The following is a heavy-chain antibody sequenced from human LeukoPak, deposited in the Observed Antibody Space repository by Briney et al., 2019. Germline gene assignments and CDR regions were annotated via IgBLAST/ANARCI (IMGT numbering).Heavy chain of an antibody. Sequence: ASVKVSCKASGYTFTSYDNNWVRQATGQGLEWMGWMNPNSGNTGYAQKFQGRVTMTRNTSISTAYMELSNLRSEDTAVYYCARGIVGSSGTIEDYWGQGTLVTVSS. J-gene: IGHJ4*02. CDR2: MNPNSGNT. CDR3: ARGIVGSSGTIEDY. D-gene: IGHD3-22*01. V-gene: IGHV1-8*01. CDR1: GYTFTSYD.